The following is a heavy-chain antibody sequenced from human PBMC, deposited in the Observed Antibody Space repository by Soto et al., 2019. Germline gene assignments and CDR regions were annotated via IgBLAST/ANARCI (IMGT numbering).Heavy chain of an antibody. J-gene: IGHJ4*02. Sequence: ASVKVSCKASGYTFTGYYMHWVRQAPGQGLEWMGWINPNSGGTNYAQKFQGRVTMTRDTSISTACMELSRLRSDDTAVYYCARDGYDYVWGSYRYLDYWGQGTLVTVSS. CDR1: GYTFTGYY. V-gene: IGHV1-2*02. CDR3: ARDGYDYVWGSYRYLDY. D-gene: IGHD3-16*02. CDR2: INPNSGGT.